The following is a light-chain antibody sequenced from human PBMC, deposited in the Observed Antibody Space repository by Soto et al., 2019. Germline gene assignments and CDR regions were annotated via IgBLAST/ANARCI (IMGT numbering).Light chain of an antibody. CDR3: SSYTSSSTLEGV. V-gene: IGLV2-14*01. CDR1: SSDVGGYNY. J-gene: IGLJ1*01. Sequence: QAVLSQPASVSGSPGHAITISCTGTSSDVGGYNYVSWYQQHPGKAPKLMIYEVSNRPSGVSNRFSGSKSGNTASLTISGLQAEDEADYYCSSYTSSSTLEGVFGTGTKVTVL. CDR2: EVS.